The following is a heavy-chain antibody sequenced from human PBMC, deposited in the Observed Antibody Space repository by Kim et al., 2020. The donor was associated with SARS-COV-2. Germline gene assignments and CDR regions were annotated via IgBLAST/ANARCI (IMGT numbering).Heavy chain of an antibody. J-gene: IGHJ4*02. CDR3: ARDVYSYGFTNHFDY. V-gene: IGHV3-11*06. Sequence: GGSLRLSCAASGFTFSDYYMSWIRQAPGKGLEWVSYISSSSSYTNYADSVKGRFTISRDNAKNSLYLQMNSLRAEDTAVYYCARDVYSYGFTNHFDYWGQGTLVTVSS. CDR2: ISSSSSYT. CDR1: GFTFSDYY. D-gene: IGHD5-18*01.